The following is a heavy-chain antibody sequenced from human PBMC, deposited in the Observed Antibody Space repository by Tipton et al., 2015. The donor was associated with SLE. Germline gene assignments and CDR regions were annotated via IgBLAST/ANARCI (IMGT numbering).Heavy chain of an antibody. CDR2: IYYSGST. V-gene: IGHV4-59*01. CDR1: GGSISSYY. J-gene: IGHJ4*02. Sequence: TLSLTCTVSGGSISSYYWSWIRQPPEKGLEWIGYIYYSGSTNYNPSLKSRVTISVDTSKNQFSLKLSSVTAADTAVYYCARSDRWWELFDYWGQGTLVTVSS. CDR3: ARSDRWWELFDY. D-gene: IGHD2-15*01.